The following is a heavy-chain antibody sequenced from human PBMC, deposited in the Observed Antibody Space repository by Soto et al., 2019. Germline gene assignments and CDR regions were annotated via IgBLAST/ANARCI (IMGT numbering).Heavy chain of an antibody. Sequence: TLSHTSTVSVGSISRGSYDWSWIPQHPGKGLEWIGYIYYRGSTYYNPSLKSRVSISVDTSKNQFSLKLSSVTVAATAVYYCARVCGGDCHNGMDVWGQGITVTVSS. J-gene: IGHJ6*02. CDR1: VGSISRGSYD. CDR3: ARVCGGDCHNGMDV. D-gene: IGHD2-21*02. V-gene: IGHV4-31*03. CDR2: IYYRGST.